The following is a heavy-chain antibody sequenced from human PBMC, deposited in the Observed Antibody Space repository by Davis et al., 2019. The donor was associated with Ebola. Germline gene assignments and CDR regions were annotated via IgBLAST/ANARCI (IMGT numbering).Heavy chain of an antibody. D-gene: IGHD6-13*01. V-gene: IGHV4-59*12. CDR1: GGSISSYY. CDR3: ARGAGYSLFDP. Sequence: MPSETLSLTCTVSGGSISSYYRSWIRQPPGKGLEWIGYIYYSGSTNYNPSLKSRVTISVDTSKNQFSLKLSSVTAADTAVYYCARGAGYSLFDPWGQGTLVTVSS. J-gene: IGHJ5*02. CDR2: IYYSGST.